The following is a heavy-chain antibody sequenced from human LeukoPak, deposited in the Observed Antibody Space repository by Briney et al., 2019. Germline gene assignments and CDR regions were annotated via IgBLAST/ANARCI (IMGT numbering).Heavy chain of an antibody. V-gene: IGHV4-34*01. Sequence: SETLSLTCAVHGGSFSGYSWHWIRQSPGKGLEWIGEINRSGTTNYNESLKSRVTMSVDTSKIQFSLSLRSVTAADTAVYYCAGCPSCLYYYYMDVWGKGTTVTVSS. J-gene: IGHJ6*03. CDR2: INRSGTT. D-gene: IGHD2-2*01. CDR3: AGCPSCLYYYYMDV. CDR1: GGSFSGYS.